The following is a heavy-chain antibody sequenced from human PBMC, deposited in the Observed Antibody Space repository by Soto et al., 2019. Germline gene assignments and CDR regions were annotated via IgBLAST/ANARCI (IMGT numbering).Heavy chain of an antibody. CDR2: MNPNSGNT. D-gene: IGHD6-13*01. Sequence: ASVKVSCKASGYTFTSYDINWVRQATGQGLEWMGWMNPNSGNTGYAQKFQGRVTMTRNTSISTAYMELRSLRSDDTAVYYCARDSSSWYIYGMDVWGQGTTVTVSS. V-gene: IGHV1-8*01. CDR1: GYTFTSYD. CDR3: ARDSSSWYIYGMDV. J-gene: IGHJ6*02.